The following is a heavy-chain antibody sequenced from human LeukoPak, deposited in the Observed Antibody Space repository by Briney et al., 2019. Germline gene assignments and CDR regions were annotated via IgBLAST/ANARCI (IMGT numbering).Heavy chain of an antibody. CDR2: INHSGSI. CDR3: ARNWNYFDY. V-gene: IGHV4-34*01. CDR1: GGSFSGYY. D-gene: IGHD1-1*01. J-gene: IGHJ4*02. Sequence: PSETLSLTCAVYGGSFSGYYWSWIRQPPGKGLEWIGEINHSGSINYNPSLKSRVTISVDTSKNQFSLKLSSVTAADTAVYYCARNWNYFDYWGQGTLVTVSS.